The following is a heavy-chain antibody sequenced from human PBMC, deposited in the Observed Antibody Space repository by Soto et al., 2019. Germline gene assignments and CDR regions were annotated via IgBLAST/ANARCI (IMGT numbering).Heavy chain of an antibody. CDR3: ARTTAVPNTLRSRYFFDY. CDR2: VYYSGTT. Sequence: PSATLSLTCSVSGGPVSDKTYYWSWIRQPPGKRLEWIGYVYYSGTTNYNPSLKSRVTISVDLSKNRFSLRLSSVTTADTALYYCARTTAVPNTLRSRYFFDYWGQGSLVTVSS. V-gene: IGHV4-61*01. D-gene: IGHD4-17*01. CDR1: GGPVSDKTYY. J-gene: IGHJ4*02.